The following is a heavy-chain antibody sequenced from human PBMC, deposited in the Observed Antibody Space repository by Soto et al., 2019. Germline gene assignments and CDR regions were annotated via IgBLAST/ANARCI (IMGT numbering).Heavy chain of an antibody. CDR2: IYYGDST. D-gene: IGHD2-2*03. CDR1: GFTDSSNY. Sequence: EVQMVESGGGLVQPGGSLRLSCAVSGFTDSSNYVSWVRQAPGKGLEWVSVIYYGDSTYYADSVKGRFTISRDNTQNTVYLQMNIVRAEDTAVYYCARGSGYCSTTTCRNHFDYWGQGTLVTVSS. J-gene: IGHJ4*02. V-gene: IGHV3-66*01. CDR3: ARGSGYCSTTTCRNHFDY.